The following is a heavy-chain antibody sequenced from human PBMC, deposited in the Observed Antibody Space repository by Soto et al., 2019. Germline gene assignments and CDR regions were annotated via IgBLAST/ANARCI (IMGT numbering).Heavy chain of an antibody. CDR2: IYYSGST. V-gene: IGHV4-59*08. J-gene: IGHJ6*02. D-gene: IGHD6-13*01. CDR3: ASFPGIAAAGPYYYYYYGMDV. Sequence: SENLSESCTGSGGGSRREEWSWSRQRAGKGQEWFGYIYYSGSTNYNPSLKSRVTISVDTSKNQFSLKLSSVTAADTAVYYCASFPGIAAAGPYYYYYYGMDVWGQGTTVT. CDR1: GGGSRREE.